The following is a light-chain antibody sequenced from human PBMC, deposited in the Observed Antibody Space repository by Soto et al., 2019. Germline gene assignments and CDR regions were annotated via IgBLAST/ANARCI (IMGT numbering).Light chain of an antibody. V-gene: IGKV3-15*01. CDR2: SSS. Sequence: EIVMTQSPATLSVSPGERATLSCRASQSVRSTLALYQQKPRKAPRLLIYSSSTRATGTPARFSGSGSGTEFTLTISSLQSEDFAVEYCQQYNNWPWTFGQGTKVEIK. CDR3: QQYNNWPWT. CDR1: QSVRST. J-gene: IGKJ1*01.